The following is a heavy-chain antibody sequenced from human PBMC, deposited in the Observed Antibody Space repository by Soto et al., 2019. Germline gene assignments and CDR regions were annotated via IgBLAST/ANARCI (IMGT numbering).Heavy chain of an antibody. D-gene: IGHD3-3*01. CDR2: ISGSGGST. Sequence: GGSLRLSCAASGFTFSSYAMSWVRQAPGKGLEWVSAISGSGGSTYYADSGKGRFTISRDNSKNTLYLQMNSMRADDTAVYYCAKKADYDFWSGYFDYWGQGTLVTVSS. CDR1: GFTFSSYA. J-gene: IGHJ4*02. CDR3: AKKADYDFWSGYFDY. V-gene: IGHV3-23*01.